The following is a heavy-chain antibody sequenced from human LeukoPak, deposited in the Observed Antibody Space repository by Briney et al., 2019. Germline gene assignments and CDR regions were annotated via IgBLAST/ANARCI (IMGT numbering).Heavy chain of an antibody. J-gene: IGHJ4*02. Sequence: SGGSLRLSCAASGFTFSSYAMSWVRQAPVKGLEWVSAISGSGGSTYYADSVKGRFTISRDNSKNTLYLQMNSLRAEDTAVYYCAKHEVSHAATTPDYWGQGTLVTVSS. CDR2: ISGSGGST. CDR3: AKHEVSHAATTPDY. CDR1: GFTFSSYA. D-gene: IGHD4-11*01. V-gene: IGHV3-23*01.